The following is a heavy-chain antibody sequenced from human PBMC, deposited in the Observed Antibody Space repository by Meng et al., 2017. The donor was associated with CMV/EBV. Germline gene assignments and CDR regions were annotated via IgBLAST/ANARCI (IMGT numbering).Heavy chain of an antibody. D-gene: IGHD1-20*01. CDR3: AREPDHYNWNRNSAHNWFDP. V-gene: IGHV4-39*07. CDR1: GGSISSSSYY. CDR2: IYYSGST. Sequence: ESLRLSCTVSGGSISSSSYYWGWIRQPPGKGLEWIGSIYYSGSTYYNPSLKSRVTISVDTSKNQFSLKLSSVTAADTAVYYCAREPDHYNWNRNSAHNWFDPWGQGTLVTVSS. J-gene: IGHJ5*02.